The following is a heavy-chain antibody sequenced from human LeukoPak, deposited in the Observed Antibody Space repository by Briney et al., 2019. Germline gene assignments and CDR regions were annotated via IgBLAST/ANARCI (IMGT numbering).Heavy chain of an antibody. CDR2: MNPNSGNT. CDR1: GYTFTSYD. CDR3: ARDQDYYGSGSYRRRNWFDP. Sequence: ASVKVSCKASGYTFTSYDINWVRQATGQGLEWMGWMNPNSGNTGYAQKFQGRVTMTTDTSTSTAYMELRSLRSDDTAVYYCARDQDYYGSGSYRRRNWFDPWGQGTLVTVSS. D-gene: IGHD3-10*01. V-gene: IGHV1-8*01. J-gene: IGHJ5*02.